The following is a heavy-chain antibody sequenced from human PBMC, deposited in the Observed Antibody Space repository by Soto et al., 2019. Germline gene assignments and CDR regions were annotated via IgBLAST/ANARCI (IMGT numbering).Heavy chain of an antibody. D-gene: IGHD6-19*01. CDR3: ASVQDSSGWYRDFDY. Sequence: GGSLRLSCAASGFTFSSYSMNWVRQAPGKGLEWVSSISSSSSYIYYADSVKGRFTISRDNAKNSLYLQMNSLRAEDTAVYYCASVQDSSGWYRDFDYWGQGTLVTVSS. CDR2: ISSSSSYI. J-gene: IGHJ4*02. V-gene: IGHV3-21*01. CDR1: GFTFSSYS.